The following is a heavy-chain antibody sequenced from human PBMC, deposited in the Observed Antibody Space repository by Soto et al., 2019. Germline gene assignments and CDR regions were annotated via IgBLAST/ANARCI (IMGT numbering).Heavy chain of an antibody. D-gene: IGHD6-13*01. V-gene: IGHV1-2*02. CDR3: SRAELAAAATVTLEV. CDR2: ITPNSGAT. CDR1: GYTCTGYD. Sequence: QVRLVQSGAEVKKPGASVRISCKASGYTCTGYDIHWLRQAPGKGLEWMGWITPNSGATNDAQKFQGRVTMTRDTSISPAYMELNRLTSDDTAVYFCSRAELAAAATVTLEVWGQGTLVTVSS. J-gene: IGHJ4*02.